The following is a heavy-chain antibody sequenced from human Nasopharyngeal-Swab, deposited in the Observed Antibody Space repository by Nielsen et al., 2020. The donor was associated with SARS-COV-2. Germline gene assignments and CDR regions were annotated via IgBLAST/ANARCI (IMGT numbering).Heavy chain of an antibody. CDR2: IYHSGST. D-gene: IGHD2-15*01. CDR3: ARLDPSVVAATKASYYFDY. J-gene: IGHJ4*02. V-gene: IGHV4-4*02. Sequence: VRQAPGKGLEWIGEIYHSGSTNYNPSLKSRVTISVDTSKNQFSLKLSSVTAADTAVYYCARLDPSVVAATKASYYFDYWGQGTLVTVSS.